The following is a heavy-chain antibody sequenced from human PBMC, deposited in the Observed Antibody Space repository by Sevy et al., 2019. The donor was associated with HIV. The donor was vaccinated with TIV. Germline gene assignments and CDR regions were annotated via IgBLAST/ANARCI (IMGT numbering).Heavy chain of an antibody. CDR2: LKSVESST. CDR3: AREASSWYGVDY. V-gene: IGHV3-74*01. J-gene: IGHJ4*02. Sequence: GGSLRLSCAASGFPLSGYWMHWVRQVPGEGLVWVSRLKSVESSTTYADHVKGRFTVSRDNAKNTFYLQMNSLRAEDTGVYYCAREASSWYGVDYWGQGTLVTVSS. CDR1: GFPLSGYW. D-gene: IGHD6-13*01.